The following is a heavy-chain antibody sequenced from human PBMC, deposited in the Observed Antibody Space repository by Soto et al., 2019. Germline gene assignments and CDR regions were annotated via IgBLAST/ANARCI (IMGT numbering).Heavy chain of an antibody. Sequence: SETLSLTCTVSGGSISSYYWSWIRQPPGKGLEWIGYIYYSGSTNYNPSLKSRVTISVDTSKNQFSLKLSSVTAADTAVYYCARSQTTVTSYDYWGPGTLVTVSS. CDR3: ARSQTTVTSYDY. CDR2: IYYSGST. CDR1: GGSISSYY. V-gene: IGHV4-59*08. J-gene: IGHJ4*02. D-gene: IGHD4-17*01.